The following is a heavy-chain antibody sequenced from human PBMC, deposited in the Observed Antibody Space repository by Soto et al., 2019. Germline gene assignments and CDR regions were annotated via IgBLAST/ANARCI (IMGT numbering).Heavy chain of an antibody. CDR1: GFSFDDYT. CDR3: AKDINSSGWYSLDY. Sequence: EVQLVESGGVVVQPGGSLRLSCAASGFSFDDYTMHWVRQGPGKGLEWVSLITWDGGSTYYADSVKARFTISRDNSKNSLYLQMNSLRTEDTALYYCAKDINSSGWYSLDYWGQGTLVTFSS. V-gene: IGHV3-43*01. J-gene: IGHJ4*02. CDR2: ITWDGGST. D-gene: IGHD6-19*01.